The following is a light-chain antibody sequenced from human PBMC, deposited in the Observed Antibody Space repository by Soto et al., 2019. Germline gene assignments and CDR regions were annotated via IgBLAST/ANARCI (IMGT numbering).Light chain of an antibody. J-gene: IGKJ4*01. CDR2: GAS. CDR1: QSVSSSY. CDR3: QQYGSSPLT. Sequence: EIVLTQSPGTLSLSPGERATLSCRASQSVSSSYLAWYQQKPGQAPRLLIYGASSRATGIPDRFSGSGSGTDFTLTISRLEPEDFAVYYCQQYGSSPLTFGGGTNVDLK. V-gene: IGKV3-20*01.